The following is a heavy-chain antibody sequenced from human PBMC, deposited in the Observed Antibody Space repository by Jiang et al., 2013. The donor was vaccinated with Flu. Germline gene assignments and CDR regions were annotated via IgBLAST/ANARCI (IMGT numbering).Heavy chain of an antibody. Sequence: SGAEVKKPGASVKVSRKVSGYTLTELSMHWVRQAPGKGLEWMGGFDPEDGETIYAQKFQGRVTMTEDTSTDTAYMELSSLRSEDTAVYYCATDPPRGSYIGKRPNDAFDIWGQGTMVTVSS. J-gene: IGHJ3*02. CDR3: ATDPPRGSYIGKRPNDAFDI. CDR1: GYTLTELS. V-gene: IGHV1-24*01. D-gene: IGHD1-26*01. CDR2: FDPEDGET.